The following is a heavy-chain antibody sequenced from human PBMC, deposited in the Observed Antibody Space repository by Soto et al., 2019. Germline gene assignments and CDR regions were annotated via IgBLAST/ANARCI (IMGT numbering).Heavy chain of an antibody. V-gene: IGHV1-18*04. CDR1: GYTFTSYD. J-gene: IGHJ4*02. CDR3: AGGVIGELFLDYYFDY. Sequence: QVQLVQSGAEVKKPGASVKVSCKASGYTFTSYDISWVRQAPGQGLEWMGWISAYNGNTNYAQKLQGKVTMTTDTSTSTAYMELRRLRSDDTAVYYCAGGVIGELFLDYYFDYWGQGTLVTVSS. D-gene: IGHD3-10*01. CDR2: ISAYNGNT.